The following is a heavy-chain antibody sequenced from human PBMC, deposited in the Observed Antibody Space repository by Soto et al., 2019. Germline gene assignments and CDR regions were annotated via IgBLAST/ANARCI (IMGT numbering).Heavy chain of an antibody. J-gene: IGHJ4*02. D-gene: IGHD5-18*01. V-gene: IGHV4-59*08. CDR3: RKRYGSCFCY. Sequence: PSEPLSLTCTVSGCSISSYYWSWIRQPQGKGLEWIGYIYYSGRTNYNPSLKRRVTISVDTSQNQFSLKLSAVTAADPAVYSGRKRYGSCFCYWGQGTLVTVSS. CDR1: GCSISSYY. CDR2: IYYSGRT.